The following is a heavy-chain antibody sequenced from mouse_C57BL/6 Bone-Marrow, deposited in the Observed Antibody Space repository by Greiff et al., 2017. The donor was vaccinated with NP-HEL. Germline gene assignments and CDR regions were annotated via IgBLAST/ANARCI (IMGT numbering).Heavy chain of an antibody. J-gene: IGHJ2*01. CDR3: ARHHYGNYFDY. Sequence: EVKLVASGGGLVQPGGSLKLSCAASGFTFSDYGMAWVRQAPRKGPEWVAFISNLAYSIYYADTVTGRFTISRENAKNTLYLEMSSLRSEDTAMYYCARHHYGNYFDYWGQGTTLTVSS. CDR1: GFTFSDYG. CDR2: ISNLAYSI. D-gene: IGHD2-1*01. V-gene: IGHV5-15*01.